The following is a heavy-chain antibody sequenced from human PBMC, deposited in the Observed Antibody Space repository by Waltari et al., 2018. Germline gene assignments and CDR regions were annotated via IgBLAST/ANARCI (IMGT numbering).Heavy chain of an antibody. CDR2: IYYSGST. J-gene: IGHJ5*02. D-gene: IGHD3-10*01. V-gene: IGHV4-39*01. Sequence: QLQLQESGPGLVKPSETLSLTCTVSGGSISSRSYYWGCIRHPPGKGLEWIGSIYYSGSTYYNPSLKSRVTISVDTSKNQFSLKLSSVTAADTAVYYCAEEGNNWFDPWGQGTLVTVSS. CDR1: GGSISSRSYY. CDR3: AEEGNNWFDP.